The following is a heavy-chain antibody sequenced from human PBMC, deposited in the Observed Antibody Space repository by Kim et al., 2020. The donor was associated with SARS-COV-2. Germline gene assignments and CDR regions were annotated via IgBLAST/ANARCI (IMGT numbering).Heavy chain of an antibody. CDR1: GGSFSAYS. V-gene: IGHV4-34*01. CDR3: ARGRAGVVPSPILGLGPYYYYYAMDV. Sequence: SETLSLTCAVYGGSFSAYSWIWIRQAPGKGLEWIGEVNHSGITKYHPSLKSRVTISVETSKNQFSLKLPSVTAAETAVFSFARGRAGVVPSPILGLGPYYYYYAMDVWGQGTTVTVS. J-gene: IGHJ6*02. D-gene: IGHD3-3*01. CDR2: VNHSGIT.